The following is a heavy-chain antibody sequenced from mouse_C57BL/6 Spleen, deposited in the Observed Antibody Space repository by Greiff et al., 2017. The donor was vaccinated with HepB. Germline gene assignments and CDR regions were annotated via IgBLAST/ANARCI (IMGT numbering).Heavy chain of an antibody. CDR2: ISYDGSN. CDR3: AREEGNLFAY. Sequence: EVQLKESGPGLVKPSQSLSLTCSVTGYSITSGYYWNWIRQFPGNKLEWMGYISYDGSNNYNPSLKNRISITRDTSKNQFFLKLNSVTTEDTATYYCAREEGNLFAYWGQGTLVTVSA. V-gene: IGHV3-6*01. J-gene: IGHJ3*01. D-gene: IGHD2-1*01. CDR1: GYSITSGYY.